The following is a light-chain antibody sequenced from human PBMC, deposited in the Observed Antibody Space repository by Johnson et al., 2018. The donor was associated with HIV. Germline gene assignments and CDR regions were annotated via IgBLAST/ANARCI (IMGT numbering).Light chain of an antibody. J-gene: IGLJ1*01. CDR3: GAWDSSLSAHFV. CDR1: SSNIGNNY. Sequence: QSVLTQPPSASAAPGQKVTISCSGSSSNIGNNYVSWYQQVPGTAPKLLIYANNKRPSGLPDRFSASKSGTSATLVITGLQTGDEADYYCGAWDSSLSAHFVFGTGTKVTVL. CDR2: ANN. V-gene: IGLV1-51*01.